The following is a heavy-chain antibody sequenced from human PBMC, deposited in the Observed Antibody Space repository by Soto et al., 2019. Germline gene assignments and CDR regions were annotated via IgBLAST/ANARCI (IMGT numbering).Heavy chain of an antibody. CDR2: LSGSLTRA. CDR1: GFTIRDNA. Sequence: WGSLRLSCAAGGFTIRDNAMSWVRQAPGKGLEWVSTLSGSLTRAFYADSVKGRFTISRESSDNILYLQMNILRDEDTAVYYCARDARSPDFGVITHVFDRWGPGTMLTVSS. J-gene: IGHJ3*02. D-gene: IGHD3-3*01. CDR3: ARDARSPDFGVITHVFDR. V-gene: IGHV3-23*01.